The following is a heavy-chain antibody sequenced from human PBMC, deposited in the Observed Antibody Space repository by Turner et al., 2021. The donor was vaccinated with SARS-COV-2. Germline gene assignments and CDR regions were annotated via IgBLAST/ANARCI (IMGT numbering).Heavy chain of an antibody. V-gene: IGHV3-66*01. CDR3: ARRIGGVGSTMVRDDAFDI. D-gene: IGHD3-10*01. CDR2: IYSGGTK. Sequence: EVQLVESGGGLVQPGGSLRLSCEASGLTVSSNYVSWVRQAAGKGLEGVSVIYSGGTKYYADSVKGRFTISRDNSKNTLYLQMNSLRAEDTAVYYCARRIGGVGSTMVRDDAFDIWGQGTMVTISS. CDR1: GLTVSSNY. J-gene: IGHJ3*02.